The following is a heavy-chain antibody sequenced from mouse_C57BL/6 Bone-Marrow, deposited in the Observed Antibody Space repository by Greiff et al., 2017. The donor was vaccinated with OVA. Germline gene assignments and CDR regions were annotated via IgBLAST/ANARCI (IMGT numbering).Heavy chain of an antibody. J-gene: IGHJ3*01. D-gene: IGHD3-2*02. CDR3: ARRAQAVPPWFAY. CDR2: IYPRSGNT. Sequence: VKLMESGAELARPGASVKLSCKASGYTFTSYGISWVKQRTGQGLEWIGEIYPRSGNTYYNEKLKGKATLTADKSSSTAYMELRSLTSEDSAVYFCARRAQAVPPWFAYWGQGTLVTVSA. CDR1: GYTFTSYG. V-gene: IGHV1-81*01.